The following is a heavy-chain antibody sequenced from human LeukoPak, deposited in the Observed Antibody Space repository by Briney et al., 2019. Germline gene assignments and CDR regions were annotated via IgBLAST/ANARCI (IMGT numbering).Heavy chain of an antibody. CDR2: IYYSGST. D-gene: IGHD3-10*01. V-gene: IGHV4-38-2*02. CDR3: ATVLLWFGEFDAFDI. Sequence: SETLSLTCSVSNYSLKRGYYWGWIRQPPGKGLEWIGSIYYSGSTYYNPSLKSRVTISVDTSKNQFSLKLSSVTAADTAVYYCATVLLWFGEFDAFDIWGQGTMVTVSS. CDR1: NYSLKRGYY. J-gene: IGHJ3*02.